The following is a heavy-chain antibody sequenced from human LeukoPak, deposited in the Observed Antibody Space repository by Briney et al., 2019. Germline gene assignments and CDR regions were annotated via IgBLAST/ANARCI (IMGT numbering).Heavy chain of an antibody. J-gene: IGHJ4*02. D-gene: IGHD1-26*01. CDR1: GYTFAPYP. Sequence: VAPVKVSCKASGYTFAPYPMHWVRQAPGQGLEWMEIINPSGGSSSYAQRFQGRVTMTRDTSTSTVYMELSSLRSEDTAVYYCARGRAVGVRAGFDYWGQGTLVTVSS. V-gene: IGHV1-46*03. CDR2: INPSGGSS. CDR3: ARGRAVGVRAGFDY.